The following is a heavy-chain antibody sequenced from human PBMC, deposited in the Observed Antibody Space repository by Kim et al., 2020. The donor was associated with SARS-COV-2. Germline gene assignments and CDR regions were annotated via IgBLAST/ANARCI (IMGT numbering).Heavy chain of an antibody. CDR2: ISNDGTFT. CDR3: ARPSSSHFDF. CDR1: GFVFRNFG. Sequence: GGSLRLSCAASGFVFRNFGIHWVRRAPGKGLEWVAFISNDGTFTFYADSVKGRFTISRDYSENTVYLQMDSLFTGDSAIYYCARPSSSHFDFWGQGTLVT. D-gene: IGHD3-10*01. V-gene: IGHV3-33*01. J-gene: IGHJ4*02.